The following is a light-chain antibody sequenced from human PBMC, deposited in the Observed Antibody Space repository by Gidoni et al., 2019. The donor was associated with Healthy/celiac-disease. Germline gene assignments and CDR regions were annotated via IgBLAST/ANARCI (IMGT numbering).Light chain of an antibody. CDR2: DDS. CDR1: NMGSKS. CDR3: QVWDSSTDHHVV. J-gene: IGLJ2*01. V-gene: IGLV3-21*02. Sequence: SYVLTQPPSVSVAPGQTARSTCGGNNMGSKSVHWYQQKPGQAPVLVVYDDSDRPSGIPERFSGSNSGNTATLTISRVEAGDEADYYCQVWDSSTDHHVVFGGGTKLTVL.